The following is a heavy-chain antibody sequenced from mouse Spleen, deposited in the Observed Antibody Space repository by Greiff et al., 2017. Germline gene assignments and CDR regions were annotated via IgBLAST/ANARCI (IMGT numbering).Heavy chain of an antibody. D-gene: IGHD2-3*01. CDR3: ARDGYPYAMDY. Sequence: EVQGVESGGGLVKPGGSLKLSCAASGFTFSDYGMHWVRQAPEKGLEWVAYISRGSSTIYYADTVKGRFTISRDNAKNTLFLQMTSLRSEDTAMYYCARDGYPYAMDYWGQGTSVTVSA. J-gene: IGHJ4*01. CDR1: GFTFSDYG. V-gene: IGHV5-17*01. CDR2: ISRGSSTI.